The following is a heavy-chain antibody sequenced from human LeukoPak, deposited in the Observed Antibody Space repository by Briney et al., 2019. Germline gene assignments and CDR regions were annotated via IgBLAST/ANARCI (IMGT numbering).Heavy chain of an antibody. CDR2: IYYSGST. CDR1: GGSISSYY. CDR3: ARLERIVGERGMDV. J-gene: IGHJ6*02. D-gene: IGHD1-26*01. Sequence: PSETLSLTCTVSGGSISSYYWSWIRQPPGKGLEWIGYIYYSGSTNYNPSLKSRVTISVDTSKNQFSLKLSSVTAADTAVYYCARLERIVGERGMDVWGQGTTVTVSS. V-gene: IGHV4-59*08.